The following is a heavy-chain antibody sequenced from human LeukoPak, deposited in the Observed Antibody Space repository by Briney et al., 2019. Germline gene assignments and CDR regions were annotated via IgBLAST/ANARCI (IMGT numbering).Heavy chain of an antibody. J-gene: IGHJ6*02. D-gene: IGHD1-26*01. V-gene: IGHV3-23*01. CDR3: AKEFLGSGSYYTDYYYGMDV. CDR1: GFTFSSYA. CDR2: ISGSGGST. Sequence: GGSLRPSCAASGFTFSSYAMSWVRQAPGKGLEWVSAISGSGGSTYYADSVKGRFTISRDNSKNTLYLQMNSLRAEDTAVYYCAKEFLGSGSYYTDYYYGMDVWGQGTTVTVSS.